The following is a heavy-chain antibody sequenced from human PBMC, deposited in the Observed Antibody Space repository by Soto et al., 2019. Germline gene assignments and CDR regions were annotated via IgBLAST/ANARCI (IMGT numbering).Heavy chain of an antibody. Sequence: EVQLLESGGGLVQPGGSLRLSCAASGFTFSSYAMSWVRQAPGKGLEWVSAISGSGGSTYYADSVKGRFTISRDNSKNTLYLQMNSLRAEDTAVYYCAKGGHSSSWCVSPYGMDVWGQGTTVTVSS. CDR1: GFTFSSYA. CDR2: ISGSGGST. D-gene: IGHD6-13*01. V-gene: IGHV3-23*01. CDR3: AKGGHSSSWCVSPYGMDV. J-gene: IGHJ6*02.